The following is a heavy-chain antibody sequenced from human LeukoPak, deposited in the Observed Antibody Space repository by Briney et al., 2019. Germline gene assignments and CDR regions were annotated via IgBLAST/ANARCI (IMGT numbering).Heavy chain of an antibody. Sequence: GRSLRPSCAASGLTFSNYWMSWVRQAPGKGLEWVAKIKQDGSEKYYVDSVKGRFTISRDNAKNSLYLQVNSLRAEDTAVYYCARALGRLQPYFYHYGMDVWGQGTTVTVSS. V-gene: IGHV3-7*01. D-gene: IGHD5-24*01. CDR2: IKQDGSEK. CDR1: GLTFSNYW. CDR3: ARALGRLQPYFYHYGMDV. J-gene: IGHJ6*02.